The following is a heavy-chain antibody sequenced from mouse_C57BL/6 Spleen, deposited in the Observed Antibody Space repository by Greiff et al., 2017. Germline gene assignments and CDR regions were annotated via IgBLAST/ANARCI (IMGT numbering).Heavy chain of an antibody. J-gene: IGHJ3*01. CDR3: ARESPLGAWFAY. D-gene: IGHD4-1*01. Sequence: VQLQQSGPGLVQPSQSLSITCTVSGFSLTSYGVHWVRQSPGKGLEWLGVIWSGGSTDYNAAFISRLIISKDNSKSQVFFKMNSLQADDTAIYYCARESPLGAWFAYWGQGTLVTVSA. V-gene: IGHV2-2*01. CDR1: GFSLTSYG. CDR2: IWSGGST.